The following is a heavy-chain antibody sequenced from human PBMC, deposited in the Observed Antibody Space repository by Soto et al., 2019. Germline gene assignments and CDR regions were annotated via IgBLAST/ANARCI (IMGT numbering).Heavy chain of an antibody. CDR2: INPNSGAT. D-gene: IGHD2-2*01. V-gene: IGHV1-2*04. CDR3: AASRTENMFDY. J-gene: IGHJ4*02. Sequence: WASVKVSCKASGYTFTGYYMHWVRQAPGQGLEWMGWINPNSGATKYAQKFQGWVTMTRDTSISTAYMELSRLRSNDTAVYYCAASRTENMFDYWGQGTLVTVSS. CDR1: GYTFTGYY.